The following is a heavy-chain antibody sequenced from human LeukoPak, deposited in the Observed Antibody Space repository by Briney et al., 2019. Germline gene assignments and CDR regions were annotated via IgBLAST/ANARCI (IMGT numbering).Heavy chain of an antibody. D-gene: IGHD3-3*01. J-gene: IGHJ3*02. CDR1: GFTFDDYA. CDR3: ARDRAPRIIWNAFDI. V-gene: IGHV3-9*01. Sequence: PGRSLRLSCAASGFTFDDYAMHWVRQGPGKGLEWVSGISWNSASIGYADSVKGRFTISRDNAKNSLYLQMNSLRAEDTAVYYCARDRAPRIIWNAFDIWGQGTMVTVSS. CDR2: ISWNSASI.